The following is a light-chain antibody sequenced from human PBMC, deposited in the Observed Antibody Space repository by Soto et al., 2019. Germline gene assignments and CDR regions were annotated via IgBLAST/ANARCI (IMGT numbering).Light chain of an antibody. CDR3: HQDNNWPPLT. Sequence: EIVMTQSPATLSVSPGERATLSCRASQSVSSNLAWYQQKPGQAPRLLIYSASTRATDIPARFSGSGSGTEFTLTINSLQSEDIAVYYCHQDNNWPPLTFGGRTKVEI. CDR1: QSVSSN. V-gene: IGKV3-15*01. J-gene: IGKJ4*01. CDR2: SAS.